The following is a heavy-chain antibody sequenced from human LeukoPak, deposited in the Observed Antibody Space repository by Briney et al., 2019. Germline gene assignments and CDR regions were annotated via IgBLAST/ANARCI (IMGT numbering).Heavy chain of an antibody. CDR3: AELGITMIGGV. D-gene: IGHD3-10*02. CDR2: ISGSGGST. Sequence: GGSLRLSCAASGFTFSSSATSWVRQAPGKGLEWVSAISGSGGSTYYADSVKGRFTISRDNSKNTLYLQMNSLRAEDTAVYYCAELGITMIGGVWGKGTTVTISS. J-gene: IGHJ6*04. CDR1: GFTFSSSA. V-gene: IGHV3-23*01.